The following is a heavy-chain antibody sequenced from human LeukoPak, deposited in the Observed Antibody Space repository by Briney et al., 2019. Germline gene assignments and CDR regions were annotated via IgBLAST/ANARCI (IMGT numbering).Heavy chain of an antibody. V-gene: IGHV3-53*01. D-gene: IGHD3-22*01. CDR3: AREKCYYEYAFDM. CDR2: MYSGGGT. J-gene: IGHJ3*02. CDR1: GFSVTTKY. Sequence: GGSLRLSCAASGFSVTTKYMSWVRQAPGKGLEWVSVMYSGGGTIYSDSVKGRFTISRDNSKNTPFLEMNSLRAEDTAVYYCAREKCYYEYAFDMWGQGTMVTVSS.